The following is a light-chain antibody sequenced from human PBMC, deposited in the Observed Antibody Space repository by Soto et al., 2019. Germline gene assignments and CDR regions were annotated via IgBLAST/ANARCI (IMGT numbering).Light chain of an antibody. J-gene: IGKJ3*01. Sequence: EIVLTQSPATLSLSPGERATLSCRASQSLVSNYLAWYKQRPGQAPRLVLYGGSLRASGVPDRFSGGGSGTDFTLTITRLEPEDFAVYYCQIYGGPFTFGPGTKVDIK. CDR2: GGS. CDR3: QIYGGPFT. V-gene: IGKV3-20*01. CDR1: QSLVSNY.